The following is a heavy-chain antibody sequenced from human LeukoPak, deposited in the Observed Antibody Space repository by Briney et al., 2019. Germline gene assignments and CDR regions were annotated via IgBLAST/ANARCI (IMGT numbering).Heavy chain of an antibody. CDR1: GGSISSYY. V-gene: IGHV4-59*10. J-gene: IGHJ5*02. CDR3: ASSAIAAAAPFDP. Sequence: SETLSLTCAVYGGSISSYYWSWIRQPAGKGLEWIGRIYTSGSTNYNPSLKSRVTMSVDTSKNQFSLRLSSVTAADTAVYYCASSAIAAAAPFDPWGQGTLVTVSS. D-gene: IGHD6-13*01. CDR2: IYTSGST.